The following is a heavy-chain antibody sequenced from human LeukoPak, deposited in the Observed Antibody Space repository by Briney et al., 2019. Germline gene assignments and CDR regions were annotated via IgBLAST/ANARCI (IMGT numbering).Heavy chain of an antibody. Sequence: KPSETLSLTCTVSGGSISSYYWSWIRQPPGKGLEYIGFIYYSGSTNYNPSLKSRVTISLDTSKNQFSLRLTSVTSADTAVYFCARGAVGGYLRFDPWGQGTLVTVSS. CDR2: IYYSGST. CDR3: ARGAVGGYLRFDP. J-gene: IGHJ5*02. D-gene: IGHD3-22*01. V-gene: IGHV4-59*01. CDR1: GGSISSYY.